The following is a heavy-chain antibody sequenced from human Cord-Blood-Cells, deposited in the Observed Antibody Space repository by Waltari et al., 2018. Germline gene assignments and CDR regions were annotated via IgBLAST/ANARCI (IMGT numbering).Heavy chain of an antibody. D-gene: IGHD6-13*01. Sequence: QVQLQQWGAGLLKPSATLSLPCAVYGGYFSGYYWPWIRQPPGKGLEWIGEINHSGSTNYNPSLKSRVTISVDTSKNQFSLKLSSVTAADTAVYYCARGKTSSSWFDYWGQGTLVAVSS. CDR2: INHSGST. CDR1: GGYFSGYY. J-gene: IGHJ4*02. V-gene: IGHV4-34*01. CDR3: ARGKTSSSWFDY.